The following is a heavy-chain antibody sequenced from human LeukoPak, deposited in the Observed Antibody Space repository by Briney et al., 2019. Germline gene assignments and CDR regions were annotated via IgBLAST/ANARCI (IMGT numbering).Heavy chain of an antibody. D-gene: IGHD6-19*01. V-gene: IGHV1-8*01. CDR1: GYAFTSLD. Sequence: ASVKVSCKASGYAFTSLDINWVQQATGQGLEWMGWMNPNSGFTGSAQKFQGRLTMTRDTSISTAYMELTSLTSEDTAMYYCARVAGSADYWGQGTLVTVSS. J-gene: IGHJ4*02. CDR3: ARVAGSADY. CDR2: MNPNSGFT.